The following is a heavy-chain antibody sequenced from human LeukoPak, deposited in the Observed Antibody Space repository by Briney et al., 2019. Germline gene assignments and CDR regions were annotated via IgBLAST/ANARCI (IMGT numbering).Heavy chain of an antibody. CDR2: INRDGSST. D-gene: IGHD4-4*01. J-gene: IGHJ5*02. CDR3: ATDREYSQEP. CDR1: GFTFRTSW. Sequence: GGSLRLSCAASGFTFRTSWMPWVRQAPGKGLVWVSFINRDGSSTNYVDSVKGRFTISRDNAKNTLYLQMNRLRDEDTAVYYCATDREYSQEPWGQGTLVTVSS. V-gene: IGHV3-74*01.